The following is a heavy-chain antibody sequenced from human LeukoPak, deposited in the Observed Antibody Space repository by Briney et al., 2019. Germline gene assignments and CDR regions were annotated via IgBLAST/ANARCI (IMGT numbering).Heavy chain of an antibody. Sequence: ASVTVSCKASGYTFTSYAMHWVRQAPGQRLEWMGWINARNGNTKYSQEFQGRVTITRDTSASTAYMELSSLRSEDMAVYYCARARSSYGYGDAFDIWGQGTMVTVSS. CDR3: ARARSSYGYGDAFDI. V-gene: IGHV1-3*03. J-gene: IGHJ3*02. CDR1: GYTFTSYA. D-gene: IGHD5-18*01. CDR2: INARNGNT.